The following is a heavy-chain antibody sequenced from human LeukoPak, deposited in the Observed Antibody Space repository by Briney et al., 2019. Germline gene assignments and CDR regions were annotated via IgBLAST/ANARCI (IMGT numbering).Heavy chain of an antibody. CDR2: IIPILGIA. Sequence: SVKVSFKASGGTFSSYAISWVRQAPGQGLEWMGRIIPILGIANYAQKFQGRVMITADKSTSTAYMELSSLRSEDTAVYYCARVIGSGSYYNDGDYWGQGTLVTVSS. V-gene: IGHV1-69*04. J-gene: IGHJ4*02. CDR1: GGTFSSYA. D-gene: IGHD3-10*01. CDR3: ARVIGSGSYYNDGDY.